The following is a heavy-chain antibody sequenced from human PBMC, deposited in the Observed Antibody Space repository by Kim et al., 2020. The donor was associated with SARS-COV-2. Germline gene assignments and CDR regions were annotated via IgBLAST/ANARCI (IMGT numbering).Heavy chain of an antibody. J-gene: IGHJ4*02. V-gene: IGHV1-18*01. D-gene: IGHD6-19*01. CDR3: ARWVAVAGTQYYFDY. Sequence: QKLQGRVTMTTDTSTSTAYMKLRSLRSDDTAVYYCARWVAVAGTQYYFDYWGQGTLVTVSS.